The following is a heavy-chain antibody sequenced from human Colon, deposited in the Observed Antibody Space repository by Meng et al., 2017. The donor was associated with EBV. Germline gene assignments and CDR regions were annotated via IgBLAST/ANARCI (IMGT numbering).Heavy chain of an antibody. CDR2: IDDSGST. J-gene: IGHJ4*02. D-gene: IGHD1-26*01. CDR3: ARGKQDAWELLAY. V-gene: IGHV4-4*02. Sequence: QGQRQGPGPGLVKPSGTLSLTCGVSGVSIRSNIRWTWVRQPPGKGLEWIGDIDDSGSTNYNPSLNSRISISLDKSKNHFSLKVNSVTAADTAVYYCARGKQDAWELLAYWGQGALVTVSS. CDR1: GVSIRSNIR.